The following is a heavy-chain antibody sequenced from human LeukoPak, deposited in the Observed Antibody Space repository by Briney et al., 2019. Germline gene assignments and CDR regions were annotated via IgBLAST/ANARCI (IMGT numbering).Heavy chain of an antibody. CDR2: ISSSGSTI. V-gene: IGHV3-48*03. J-gene: IGHJ2*01. Sequence: PGGSPRLSCAASGFTFSSYEMNWVRQAPGKGLEWVSYISSSGSTIYYADSVKGRFTISRDNAKNSLYLQMNSLRAGDTAVYYCARAAYSSTWYSRYFDLWGRGTLVTVSS. CDR3: ARAAYSSTWYSRYFDL. D-gene: IGHD6-13*01. CDR1: GFTFSSYE.